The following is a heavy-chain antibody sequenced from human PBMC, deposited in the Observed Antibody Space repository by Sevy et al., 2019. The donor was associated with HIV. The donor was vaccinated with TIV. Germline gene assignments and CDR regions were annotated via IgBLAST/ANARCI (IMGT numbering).Heavy chain of an antibody. CDR3: ARRYSKSWGVYYFDY. V-gene: IGHV3-23*01. D-gene: IGHD1-26*01. J-gene: IGHJ4*02. Sequence: GGSLRLSCAASGFTFSSYAMSWVRQAPGKGLEWVSAISGSGGSTYYADSVKGRFTISRDNSKNTLYLQMNSLRAEDTAVYYCARRYSKSWGVYYFDYWGQRTLVTVSS. CDR1: GFTFSSYA. CDR2: ISGSGGST.